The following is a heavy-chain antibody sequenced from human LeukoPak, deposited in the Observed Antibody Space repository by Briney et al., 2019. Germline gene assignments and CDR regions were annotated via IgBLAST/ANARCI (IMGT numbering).Heavy chain of an antibody. J-gene: IGHJ4*02. CDR3: ARDRYSGGGVFDC. V-gene: IGHV1-69*05. CDR1: GGTFSSYA. CDR2: IIPIFGTA. Sequence: ASVKVSCKASGGTFSSYAISWVRQAPGQGLEWMGGIIPIFGTANYAQKFQGRVTITTDESTSTAYMELSSPRAEDTALYFCARDRYSGGGVFDCWGQGTLVTVSS. D-gene: IGHD1-26*01.